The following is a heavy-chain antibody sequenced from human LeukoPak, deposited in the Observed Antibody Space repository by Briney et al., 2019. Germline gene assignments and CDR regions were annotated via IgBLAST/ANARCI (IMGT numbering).Heavy chain of an antibody. CDR1: GYTFTSYG. J-gene: IGHJ4*02. D-gene: IGHD3-22*01. V-gene: IGHV1-18*01. CDR3: ARIFRSKYDSSGYWDY. Sequence: ASVKVSCKASGYTFTSYGISWVRQAPGQGLEWMGWISAYNGSTSYAQKLQGRVTMTTDTSTSTAYMELRSLRSDDTAVYYCARIFRSKYDSSGYWDYWGQGTLVTVSS. CDR2: ISAYNGST.